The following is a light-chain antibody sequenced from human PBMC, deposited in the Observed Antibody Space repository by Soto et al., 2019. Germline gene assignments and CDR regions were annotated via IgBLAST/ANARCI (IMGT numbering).Light chain of an antibody. Sequence: QAVVTQPASVSGSPGQSITISCTGTSSDVGFYNFVSWYQQHPGKAPTLMIYDVSNRPSGVSNRFSGSKSGNTASLTISGLQAEDEADYYCSSYTRSNTGVFGGGTKLTVL. V-gene: IGLV2-14*01. CDR1: SSDVGFYNF. CDR3: SSYTRSNTGV. J-gene: IGLJ3*02. CDR2: DVS.